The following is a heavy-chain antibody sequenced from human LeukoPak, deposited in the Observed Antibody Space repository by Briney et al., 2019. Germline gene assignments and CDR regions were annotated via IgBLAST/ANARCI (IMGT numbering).Heavy chain of an antibody. J-gene: IGHJ3*01. Sequence: PGGSLRLSCAVSGFNLRGNALQWIRQAPGKGLECVAVKAYDGREFYSESVKGRFTISSDNSKNTFYLQMNSLTIEDTAMYYCAKEQDSCDVWGQGTMVTVS. CDR3: AKEQDSCDV. V-gene: IGHV3-30-3*02. CDR2: KAYDGRE. CDR1: GFNLRGNA.